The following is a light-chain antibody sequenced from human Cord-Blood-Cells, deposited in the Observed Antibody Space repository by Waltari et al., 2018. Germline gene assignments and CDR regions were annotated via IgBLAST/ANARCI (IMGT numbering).Light chain of an antibody. Sequence: SALTHPAPVSGSPGHSITISCTGPSSDVGSYNLVSWYQQHPGKAPKLMIYEVSKRPSGVSNRFSGSKSGNTASLTISGLQAEDEADYYCCSYAGSSTVFGGGTKLTVL. CDR1: SSDVGSYNL. CDR2: EVS. V-gene: IGLV2-23*02. CDR3: CSYAGSSTV. J-gene: IGLJ3*02.